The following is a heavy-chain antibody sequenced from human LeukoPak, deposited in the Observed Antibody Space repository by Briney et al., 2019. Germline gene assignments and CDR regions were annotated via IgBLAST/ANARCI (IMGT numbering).Heavy chain of an antibody. CDR1: GYSFTSYW. J-gene: IGHJ4*02. D-gene: IGHD6-13*01. CDR2: IYPGDSDT. CDR3: ARQGETGIAAAGSPSFDY. V-gene: IGHV5-51*01. Sequence: GESLKISCKGSGYSFTSYWIGWVRQMPGKGLEWMGIIYPGDSDTRYSPSFQGQVTISADKSISTAYLQWSSLKASDTAMYYCARQGETGIAAAGSPSFDYWGQGTLVTVSS.